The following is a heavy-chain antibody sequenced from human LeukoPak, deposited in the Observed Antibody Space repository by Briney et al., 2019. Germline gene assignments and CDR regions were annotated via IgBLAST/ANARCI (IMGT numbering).Heavy chain of an antibody. V-gene: IGHV4-30-2*01. CDR3: ARGYPYYDFWSGYQSQNWFDP. Sequence: SETLSLTCAVSGGSISSGGYSWSWIRQPSGKGLEWIGYIYHSGSTYYNPSLKSRVTISVDRSKNQFSLKLSSVTAADTAVYYCARGYPYYDFWSGYQSQNWFDPWGQGTLVTVSS. D-gene: IGHD3-3*01. CDR1: GGSISSGGYS. J-gene: IGHJ5*02. CDR2: IYHSGST.